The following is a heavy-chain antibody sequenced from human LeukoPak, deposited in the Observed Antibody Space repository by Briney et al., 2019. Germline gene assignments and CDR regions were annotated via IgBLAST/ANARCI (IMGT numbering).Heavy chain of an antibody. CDR1: GFTFSSYW. V-gene: IGHV3-7*01. D-gene: IGHD6-19*01. J-gene: IGHJ4*02. CDR2: IKQDGSEK. Sequence: GGSLRLSCAAAGFTFSSYWMSWVRQAPGKGLEWVANIKQDGSEKYYVDSVKGRFTISRDNAKNSLYLQLNSLRAEDTAVYYCAKDLEAYSSGWYGFYFDYWGQGTLVTVSS. CDR3: AKDLEAYSSGWYGFYFDY.